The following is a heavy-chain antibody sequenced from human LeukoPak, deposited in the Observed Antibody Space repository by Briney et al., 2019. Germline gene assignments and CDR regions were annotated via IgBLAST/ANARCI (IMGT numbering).Heavy chain of an antibody. CDR2: MNPNSGNT. D-gene: IGHD3-3*01. Sequence: ASVKVSCKASGYDFTSYGISWVRQAPGQGPEWMGWMNPNSGNTGYAQKFQGRVTITRNTSISTAYMELSSLRSEDTAVYYCARRTLTIRTSDIWGQGTMVTVSS. V-gene: IGHV1-8*01. CDR1: GYDFTSYG. J-gene: IGHJ3*02. CDR3: ARRTLTIRTSDI.